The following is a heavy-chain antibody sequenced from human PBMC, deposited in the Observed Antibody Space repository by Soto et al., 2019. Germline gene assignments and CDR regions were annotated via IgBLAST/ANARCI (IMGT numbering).Heavy chain of an antibody. CDR2: IIPILGIA. CDR3: ARDEASWFDP. V-gene: IGHV1-69*04. CDR1: GGTFSIYT. Sequence: GASVKVSCKASGGTFSIYTIIWVRQAPGQGLEWMGRIIPILGIANYAQKFQGRVTITADKSTSTAYMELSSLRSEDTAVYYCARDEASWFDPWGQGTLVTVSS. J-gene: IGHJ5*02.